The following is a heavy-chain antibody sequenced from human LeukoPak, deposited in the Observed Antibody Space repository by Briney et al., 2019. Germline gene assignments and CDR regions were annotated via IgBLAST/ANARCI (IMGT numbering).Heavy chain of an antibody. V-gene: IGHV3-21*01. CDR2: ISSSSRYI. J-gene: IGHJ4*02. CDR3: ARVVRGQQLVLGDY. CDR1: GFTLSGYS. Sequence: RSLRLSCSASGFTLSGYSMDWVRQAPGKGLEWVSSISSSSRYIYYADSVKGRFTITRDNAKNSLYLQMNSLRAEDTAVYYCARVVRGQQLVLGDYWGQGALVTVSS. D-gene: IGHD6-13*01.